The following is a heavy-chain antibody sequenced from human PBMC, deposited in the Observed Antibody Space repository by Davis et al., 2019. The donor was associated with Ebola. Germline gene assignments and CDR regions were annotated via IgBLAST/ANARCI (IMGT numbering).Heavy chain of an antibody. CDR3: ATLFTASAPDY. J-gene: IGHJ4*02. CDR1: GYSFANYW. D-gene: IGHD3-16*01. Sequence: GESLKISCNGSGYSFANYWIGWVRQMPGKGLEWMGIIYPGDSDTRYSPSFQGQVTISADKSISTAYLQWSSLKASDTAMYYCATLFTASAPDYWGQGTLVTVSS. CDR2: IYPGDSDT. V-gene: IGHV5-51*01.